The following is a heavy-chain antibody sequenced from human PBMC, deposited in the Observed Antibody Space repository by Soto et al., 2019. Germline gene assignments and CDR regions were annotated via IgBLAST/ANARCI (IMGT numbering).Heavy chain of an antibody. CDR1: GCSISSSNW. CDR2: IYHSGSN. J-gene: IGHJ5*02. CDR3: ARALPGIAAAGRGPWFDP. Sequence: SETLSLTFAVSGCSISSSNWWSCVRQPPGKGLEWIGEIYHSGSNTYNPSLKSRVTTSADTTKNQFSLQLSSVPAADTAVYYCARALPGIAAAGRGPWFDPWGQGTLVTVSS. V-gene: IGHV4-4*02. D-gene: IGHD6-13*01.